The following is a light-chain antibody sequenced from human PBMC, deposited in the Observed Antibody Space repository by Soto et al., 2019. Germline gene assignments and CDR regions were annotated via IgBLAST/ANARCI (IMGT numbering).Light chain of an antibody. V-gene: IGLV2-14*03. CDR1: SSDIGRYNY. CDR3: GSYTSSDTMI. J-gene: IGLJ2*01. CDR2: DVS. Sequence: QSALTQPASVSGSPGQSITISCTGTSSDIGRYNYVSWYQHSPGKAPKLIIYDVSDRPSGVSNRFSGSKSGTTASLTISGLQAEDKADYYCGSYTSSDTMIFGGGTKLTVL.